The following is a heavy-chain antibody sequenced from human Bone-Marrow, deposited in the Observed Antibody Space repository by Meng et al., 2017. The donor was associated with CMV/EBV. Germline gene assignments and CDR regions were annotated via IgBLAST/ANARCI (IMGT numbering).Heavy chain of an antibody. D-gene: IGHD1-1*01. Sequence: GESLKISCAASGFTFSSYAMHWVRQAPGKGLEWVAVISYDGSNKYYADSVKGRFTISRDNSKNTLYLQTNSLRAEDTAVYYCLSPSTHYRGQGTLVTVSS. J-gene: IGHJ4*02. V-gene: IGHV3-30*04. CDR1: GFTFSSYA. CDR2: ISYDGSNK. CDR3: LSPSTHY.